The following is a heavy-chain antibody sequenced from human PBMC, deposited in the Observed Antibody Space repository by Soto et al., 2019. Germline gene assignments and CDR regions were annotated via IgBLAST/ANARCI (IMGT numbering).Heavy chain of an antibody. CDR3: ARHLTMRAAAGRDAFDI. D-gene: IGHD6-13*01. V-gene: IGHV1-3*01. CDR1: GYTFTSYA. CDR2: INAGNGNT. Sequence: APVKVSCKASGYTFTSYAMHWVLQAPGQRLEWMGWINAGNGNTKYSQKFQGRVTITRDTSASTAYMQLSSLKSEDTAVYYCARHLTMRAAAGRDAFDIWGQGTMVTVSS. J-gene: IGHJ3*02.